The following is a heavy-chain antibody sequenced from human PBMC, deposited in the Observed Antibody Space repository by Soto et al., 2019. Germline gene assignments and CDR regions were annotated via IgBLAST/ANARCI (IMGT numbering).Heavy chain of an antibody. CDR2: ISGSGDST. CDR1: GFTFSSYA. V-gene: IGHV3-23*01. J-gene: IGHJ4*02. D-gene: IGHD1-26*01. Sequence: EVQLLESGGGLVQPGGSLRLSCAASGFTFSSYAMRWVRQAPVKGLEWVSAISGSGDSTYYADSVKGRFTISRDNSKNTLYLQMNSRRAEDTAVYYCAIRGSGSYYDYWGQGTLVTVSS. CDR3: AIRGSGSYYDY.